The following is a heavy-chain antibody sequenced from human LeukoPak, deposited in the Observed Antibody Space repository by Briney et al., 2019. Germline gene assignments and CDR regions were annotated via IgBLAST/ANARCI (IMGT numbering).Heavy chain of an antibody. J-gene: IGHJ3*02. V-gene: IGHV4-39*07. D-gene: IGHD3-22*01. Sequence: SETLSLTCTVSGGSISSSRYYWGWIRQPPGKGLEWIGSVYYSGNTYYNSPLKSRVTISVDTSKNQFSLKLSSVTAADTAVYYCAREGYYDSSGYSHDAFDIWGQGTMVTVSS. CDR2: VYYSGNT. CDR3: AREGYYDSSGYSHDAFDI. CDR1: GGSISSSRYY.